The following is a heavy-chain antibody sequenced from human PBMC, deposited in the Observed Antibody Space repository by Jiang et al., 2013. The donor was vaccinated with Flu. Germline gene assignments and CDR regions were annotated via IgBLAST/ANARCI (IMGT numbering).Heavy chain of an antibody. CDR3: ARDYGDYEGGYFQH. V-gene: IGHV1-18*01. J-gene: IGHJ1*01. CDR1: TFTSYG. Sequence: TFTSYGISWVRQAPGQGLEWMGWISAYNGNTNYAQKLQGRVTMTTDTSTSTAYMELRSLRSDDTAVYYCARDYGDYEGGYFQHWGQGTLVTVSS. D-gene: IGHD4-17*01. CDR2: ISAYNGNT.